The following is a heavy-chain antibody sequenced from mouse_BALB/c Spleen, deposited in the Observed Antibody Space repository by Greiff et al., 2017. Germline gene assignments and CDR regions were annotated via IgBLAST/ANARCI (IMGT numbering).Heavy chain of an antibody. V-gene: IGHV5-6*01. Sequence: EVMLVESGGDLVKPGGSLKLSCAASGFTFSSYGMSWVRQTPDKRLEWVATISSGGSYTYYPDSVKGRFTISRDNAKNTLYLQMSSLKSEDTAMYYCAREGRMDYWGQGTSVTVSS. J-gene: IGHJ4*01. CDR3: AREGRMDY. CDR1: GFTFSSYG. CDR2: ISSGGSYT. D-gene: IGHD3-3*01.